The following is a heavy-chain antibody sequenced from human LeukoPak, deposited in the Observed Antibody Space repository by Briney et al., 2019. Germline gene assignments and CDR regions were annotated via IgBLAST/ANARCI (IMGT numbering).Heavy chain of an antibody. D-gene: IGHD1-14*01. CDR3: AKVSGGGLYYDGMDV. V-gene: IGHV3-23*01. CDR2: ISGSGGST. CDR1: GFTFSTYA. Sequence: GGSLRLSCAASGFTFSTYAMSWVRQAPGKGLEWVSVISGSGGSTYYADSVKGRFTISRDSSKNTLYLQMNSLRAEDTAVYYCAKVSGGGLYYDGMDVWGQGTTVTVSS. J-gene: IGHJ6*02.